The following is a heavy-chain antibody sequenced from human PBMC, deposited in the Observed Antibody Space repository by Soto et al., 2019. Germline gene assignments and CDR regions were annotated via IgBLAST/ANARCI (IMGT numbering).Heavy chain of an antibody. D-gene: IGHD3-3*01. CDR2: IYYSGST. Sequence: SETLSLTCTVSGGSISSYYWSWIRQPPGKGLEWIGYIYYSGSTNYNPSLKSRVTISVDTSKNQFSLKLSSVTAADTAVYYCARAGRYYDFCSGYSEIYYYYYGMDVWGQGTTVTVSS. J-gene: IGHJ6*02. V-gene: IGHV4-59*01. CDR1: GGSISSYY. CDR3: ARAGRYYDFCSGYSEIYYYYYGMDV.